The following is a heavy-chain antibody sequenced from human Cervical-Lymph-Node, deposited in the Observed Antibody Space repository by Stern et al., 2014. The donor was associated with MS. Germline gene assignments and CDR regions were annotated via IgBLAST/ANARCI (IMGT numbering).Heavy chain of an antibody. D-gene: IGHD1-26*01. CDR3: ARDGPQVGAGSFDI. CDR1: GGSINTDDNY. J-gene: IGHJ3*02. Sequence: QVQLQESGPGLVKPSQTLSLTCTVSGGSINTDDNYWNWIRQLPGKGLEWIGYISYSGNTYNTPSLKSRVTVSVDTSKNQFSLKLSSVTAADTAVYYCARDGPQVGAGSFDIWGRGTMVTVSS. CDR2: ISYSGNT. V-gene: IGHV4-31*03.